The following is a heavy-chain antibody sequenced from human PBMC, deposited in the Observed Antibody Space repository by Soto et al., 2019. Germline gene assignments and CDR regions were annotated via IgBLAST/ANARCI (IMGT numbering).Heavy chain of an antibody. CDR3: ARRPTLITIFGVVIIRNDAFDI. D-gene: IGHD3-3*01. CDR2: MNPNSGNT. V-gene: IGHV1-8*01. J-gene: IGHJ3*02. Sequence: SVKVSCKASGYTFTSYDINWVRQATGQGLEWMGWMNPNSGNTGYAQKFQGRVTMTRNTSISTAYMELSSLRSEDTAVYYCARRPTLITIFGVVIIRNDAFDIWGQGTMVTVSS. CDR1: GYTFTSYD.